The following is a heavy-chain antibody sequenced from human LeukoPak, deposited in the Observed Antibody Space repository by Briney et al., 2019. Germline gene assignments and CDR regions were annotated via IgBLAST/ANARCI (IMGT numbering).Heavy chain of an antibody. D-gene: IGHD3-10*01. CDR1: GFTFSSYW. CDR2: IKQDGSEK. Sequence: GGSLRLSCAAYGFTFSSYWMSWVRQAPGKGLEWVANIKQDGSEKYYVDSVKGRFTISRDNAKNSLYLQMNSLRAEDTAVYYCARNYYGSGSYGYYYYYYMDVWGKGTTVTVSS. V-gene: IGHV3-7*01. CDR3: ARNYYGSGSYGYYYYYYMDV. J-gene: IGHJ6*03.